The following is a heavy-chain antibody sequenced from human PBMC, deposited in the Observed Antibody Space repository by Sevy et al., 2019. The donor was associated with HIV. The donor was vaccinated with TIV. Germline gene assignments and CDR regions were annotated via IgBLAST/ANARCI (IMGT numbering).Heavy chain of an antibody. CDR2: ISGSGGST. CDR3: SKDRESRSWYREYYYFYYMDV. J-gene: IGHJ6*03. V-gene: IGHV3-23*01. Sequence: GGSLRLSCAASGFTFSSYAMSWVRQAPGKGLEWVSAISGSGGSTYYADSVKGRFTISRDNSKNTLYLQMNSLRAEDTAVYYCSKDRESRSWYREYYYFYYMDVWGKGTTVTVSS. D-gene: IGHD6-13*01. CDR1: GFTFSSYA.